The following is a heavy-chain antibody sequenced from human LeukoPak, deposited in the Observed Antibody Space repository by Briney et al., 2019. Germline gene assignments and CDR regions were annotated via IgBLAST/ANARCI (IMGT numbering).Heavy chain of an antibody. J-gene: IGHJ6*02. Sequence: SQTLSLTCTVSGGSISSGSYYWSWIRQPAGKGLEWIGRIYTSGSTNYNPSLKSRVTISVATSKNQFSLKLSSVTAADTAVYYCARVPIAAAADVWGQGTTVTVSS. CDR1: GGSISSGSYY. D-gene: IGHD6-13*01. V-gene: IGHV4-61*02. CDR3: ARVPIAAAADV. CDR2: IYTSGST.